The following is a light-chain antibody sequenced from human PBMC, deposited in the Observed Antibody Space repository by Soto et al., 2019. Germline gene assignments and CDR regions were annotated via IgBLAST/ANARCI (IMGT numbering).Light chain of an antibody. CDR2: EGS. CDR1: SSDVGTYNL. Sequence: QSVLTQPASVSGSPGQSITISCTGTSSDVGTYNLVSWYQQHPGKAPKLMIYEGSKRPSGVSNRLSGSKSGNTASLTISGLQAEDEADYYCCSYAGTGTFYVFGTGTKVTVL. V-gene: IGLV2-23*01. CDR3: CSYAGTGTFYV. J-gene: IGLJ1*01.